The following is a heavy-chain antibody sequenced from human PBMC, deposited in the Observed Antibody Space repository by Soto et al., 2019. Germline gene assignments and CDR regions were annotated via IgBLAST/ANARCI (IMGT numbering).Heavy chain of an antibody. CDR3: ARGIATGQLDP. CDR1: GYTFTRYT. J-gene: IGHJ5*02. D-gene: IGHD2-15*01. V-gene: IGHV1-3*01. Sequence: ASVKVSCKASGYTFTRYTMNWVRPAPGQRLEWMGWINPDNGNTKSSQKFQDRVIITRDTSASTAYMDLSSLRSEDTAVYYCARGIATGQLDPWGQGTLVTVSS. CDR2: INPDNGNT.